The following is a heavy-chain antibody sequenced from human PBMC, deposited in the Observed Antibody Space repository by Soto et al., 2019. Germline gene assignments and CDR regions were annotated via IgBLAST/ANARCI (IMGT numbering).Heavy chain of an antibody. CDR1: GFSLSTTGVG. D-gene: IGHD7-27*01. CDR3: AYRPSLDWGHFDS. CDR2: IYWDDDK. Sequence: QITLKESGPTLVKPTQTLTLTCTFSGFSLSTTGVGVGWIRQPPGKALECLALIYWDDDKRYSPSLRNRLTITKDNSKHQVVLKMTNMHPVYTGTYYCAYRPSLDWGHFDSWGQGTLVTVSS. V-gene: IGHV2-5*02. J-gene: IGHJ4*02.